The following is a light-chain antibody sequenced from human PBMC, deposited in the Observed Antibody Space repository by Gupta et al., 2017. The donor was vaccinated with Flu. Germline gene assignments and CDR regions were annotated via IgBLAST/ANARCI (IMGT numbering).Light chain of an antibody. V-gene: IGKV3-15*01. Sequence: SPVACTSRSSIVSHSISNTLGWHQKKPGQPPRLLIYDVSTRFTGFPDRFSGGGSGTEFTLTISRLQSEDFAVYYCLHDTRWPKTFGQGTKLEIK. J-gene: IGKJ1*01. CDR3: LHDTRWPKT. CDR1: HSISNT. CDR2: DVS.